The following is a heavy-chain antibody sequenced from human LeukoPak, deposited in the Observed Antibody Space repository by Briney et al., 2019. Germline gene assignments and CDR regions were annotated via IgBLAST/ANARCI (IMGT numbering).Heavy chain of an antibody. D-gene: IGHD5-24*01. CDR2: IYSGGST. Sequence: GGSLRLSCAASGFTVSSNYMSWVRQAPGKGLEWVSVIYSGGSTYYADSVKGRFTISRDNSKNTLYLQMNSLRAEDTAVYYCARDRRDGYNYHFDYWGQGTLVTVSS. V-gene: IGHV3-53*01. CDR3: ARDRRDGYNYHFDY. CDR1: GFTVSSNY. J-gene: IGHJ4*02.